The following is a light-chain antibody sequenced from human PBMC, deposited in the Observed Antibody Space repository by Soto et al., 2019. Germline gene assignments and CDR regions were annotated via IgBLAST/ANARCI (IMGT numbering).Light chain of an antibody. CDR1: QSISSW. Sequence: DIQMTQSPSTLSASVGDRVTITCRASQSISSWLAWYQQKPGKAPKLLIYKASSLESGVPSRFSGSASGTEFTLTISSLQPDDFATYYCQRYNDYPLTFGGGTRVEIK. CDR3: QRYNDYPLT. J-gene: IGKJ4*01. CDR2: KAS. V-gene: IGKV1-5*03.